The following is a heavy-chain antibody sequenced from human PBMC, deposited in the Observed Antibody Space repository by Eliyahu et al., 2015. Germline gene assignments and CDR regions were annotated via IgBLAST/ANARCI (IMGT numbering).Heavy chain of an antibody. D-gene: IGHD4-17*01. CDR3: ARSEEDYGDYRGMNDY. Sequence: EVQLVQSGAEVKXPGXXLKIXCKGSGYSXTNYWIGWVRQMPGKGLEWMGIIXPSDSDTRYSPSFQGQVTISADKSINTAYLQWSSLKASDTAMYYCARSEEDYGDYRGMNDYWGQGTLVTVSS. CDR2: IXPSDSDT. CDR1: GYSXTNYW. J-gene: IGHJ4*02. V-gene: IGHV5-51*01.